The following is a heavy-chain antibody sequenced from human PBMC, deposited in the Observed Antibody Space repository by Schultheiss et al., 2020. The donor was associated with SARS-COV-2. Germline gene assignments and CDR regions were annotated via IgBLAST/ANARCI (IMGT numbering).Heavy chain of an antibody. Sequence: GGFLRLSCIASGFTFSSHWMTWVRQAPGKGLEWVATIKGDGSEEHYVDSLKGRFTISRDNAKNSLYLQMNSLRAEDTAIYFCARVESSSWYNSYYGLDVWGQGTTVTVSS. CDR2: IKGDGSEE. CDR3: ARVESSSWYNSYYGLDV. D-gene: IGHD6-13*01. J-gene: IGHJ6*02. V-gene: IGHV3-7*05. CDR1: GFTFSSHW.